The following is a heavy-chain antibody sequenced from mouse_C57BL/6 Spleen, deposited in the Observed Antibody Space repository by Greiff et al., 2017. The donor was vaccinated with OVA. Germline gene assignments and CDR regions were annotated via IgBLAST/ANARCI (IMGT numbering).Heavy chain of an antibody. V-gene: IGHV5-17*01. CDR1: GFTFSDYG. Sequence: EVKLMESGGGLVKPGGSLKLSCAASGFTFSDYGMHWVRQAPEQGLEWVAYISSGSSTIYYADTVKGRFTISRDNAKNTLFLQMTSLRSEDTARYYCARRGTMDGWGKGTSVTVAS. CDR3: ARRGTMDG. CDR2: ISSGSSTI. J-gene: IGHJ4*01.